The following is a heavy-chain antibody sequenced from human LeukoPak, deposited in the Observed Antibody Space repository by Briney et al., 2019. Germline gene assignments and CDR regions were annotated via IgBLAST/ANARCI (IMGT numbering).Heavy chain of an antibody. V-gene: IGHV3-23*01. CDR1: GFTFSSYA. CDR2: ISGSGGST. J-gene: IGHJ5*02. CDR3: AKGGYSYGFSWFDP. D-gene: IGHD5-18*01. Sequence: GGSLRLSCAASGFTFSSYAMSWVRQAPGKGLEWVSAISGSGGSTYYADSVKGRFTISRDNSKNTLYLQMNSPRAEDTAVYYCAKGGYSYGFSWFDPWGPGTLVTVSS.